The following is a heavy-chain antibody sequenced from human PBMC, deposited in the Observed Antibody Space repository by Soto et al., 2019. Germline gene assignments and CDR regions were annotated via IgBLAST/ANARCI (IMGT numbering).Heavy chain of an antibody. J-gene: IGHJ4*02. CDR1: GFTFTNYG. CDR3: ASRSGQLPYYFDY. D-gene: IGHD6-6*01. V-gene: IGHV1-18*03. Sequence: ASVKVSCKASGFTFTNYGISWVRQAPGQGLEWMGWISTYKGNTNYAQKFQGRVTMTTDTSTSTAYLELRSLRSDDMAVYFCASRSGQLPYYFDYWGQGTQVTVSS. CDR2: ISTYKGNT.